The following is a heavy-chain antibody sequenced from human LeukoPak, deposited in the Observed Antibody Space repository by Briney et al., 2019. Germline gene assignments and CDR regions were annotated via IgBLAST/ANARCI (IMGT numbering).Heavy chain of an antibody. CDR2: ISYDGNNK. V-gene: IGHV3-30-3*01. CDR1: GFTFSSYA. Sequence: GGSLRLSCAASGFTFSSYAMNWVRQAPGKGLEWVAVISYDGNNKYYADSVKGRFTISRDSSKNTLYLQMNSLRAEDTAVYYCARDGPYYDVLTGYPPFDSWGQGALVTVSS. D-gene: IGHD3-9*01. J-gene: IGHJ4*02. CDR3: ARDGPYYDVLTGYPPFDS.